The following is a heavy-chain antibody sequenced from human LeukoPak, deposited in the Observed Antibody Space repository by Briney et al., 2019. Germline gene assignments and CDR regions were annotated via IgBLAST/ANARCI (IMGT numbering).Heavy chain of an antibody. CDR1: GGSISSGGYS. D-gene: IGHD6-13*01. CDR2: IYHSGST. Sequence: SETLSLTCAASGGSISSGGYSWSWIRQPPGKGLEWIGYIYHSGSTYYNPSLKSRVTISVDRSKNQFSLKLSSVTAADTAVYYCARSAGYSSSWPLYYFDYWGQGTLVTVSS. V-gene: IGHV4-30-2*01. J-gene: IGHJ4*02. CDR3: ARSAGYSSSWPLYYFDY.